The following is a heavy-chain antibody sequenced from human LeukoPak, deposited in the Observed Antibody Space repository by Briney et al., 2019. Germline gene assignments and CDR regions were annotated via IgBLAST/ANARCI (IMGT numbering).Heavy chain of an antibody. CDR3: ARGRLIVGATSWFDP. D-gene: IGHD1-26*01. V-gene: IGHV1-69*13. CDR2: IIPIFGTA. Sequence: GASVKVSCKASGYTFTSYGISWVRQAPGQGLEWMGGIIPIFGTANYAQKFQGRVTITADESTSTAYMELSSLRSEDTAVYYCARGRLIVGATSWFDPWGQGTLVTVSS. J-gene: IGHJ5*02. CDR1: GYTFTSYG.